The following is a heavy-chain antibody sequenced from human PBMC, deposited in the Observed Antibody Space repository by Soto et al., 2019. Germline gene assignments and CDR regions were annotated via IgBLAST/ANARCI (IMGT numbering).Heavy chain of an antibody. CDR3: ARRHHYYDSSGYYYWFDP. CDR1: RDSIGSYY. J-gene: IGHJ5*02. D-gene: IGHD3-22*01. CDR2: VYHSGIT. Sequence: SETLSLTCTVSRDSIGSYYCNWIRQPPGKGPEWIGYVYHSGITNYNPSLESRVTISLDTSKNQFSLKLSSVTAADTAVYYCARRHHYYDSSGYYYWFDPWGQGTLVTVSS. V-gene: IGHV4-59*08.